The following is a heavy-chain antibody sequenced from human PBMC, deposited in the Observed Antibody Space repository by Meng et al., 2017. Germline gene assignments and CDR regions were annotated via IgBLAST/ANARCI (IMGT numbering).Heavy chain of an antibody. CDR3: AREEGITMIDPNAFDI. CDR2: INPKSGDT. V-gene: IGHV1-2*06. Sequence: QVEQVQSWAEVKKTGASVKVSCKASGYTFPDYWLHWVRRAPGQGLEWMGRINPKSGDTHYAQRFQGRVTMTGDTSISTAYMELSGLRSDDTAMYYCAREEGITMIDPNAFDIWGQGTMVTVSS. D-gene: IGHD3-22*01. CDR1: GYTFPDYW. J-gene: IGHJ3*02.